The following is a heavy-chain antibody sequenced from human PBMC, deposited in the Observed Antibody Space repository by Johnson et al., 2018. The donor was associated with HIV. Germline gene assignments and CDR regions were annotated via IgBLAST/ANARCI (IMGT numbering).Heavy chain of an antibody. CDR3: ARGEYSSGLSNTFDI. D-gene: IGHD6-19*01. J-gene: IGHJ3*02. CDR1: GFTFSSYA. V-gene: IGHV3-30*04. Sequence: QVQLVESGGGVVQPGRSLRLSCAASGFTFSSYALHWVRQAPGKGLEWVAVISSDGSNEYYADSVKGRFTISRDNSKNTLYLQMNSLRAEDTAVYYCARGEYSSGLSNTFDIGGQGTMVTVSS. CDR2: ISSDGSNE.